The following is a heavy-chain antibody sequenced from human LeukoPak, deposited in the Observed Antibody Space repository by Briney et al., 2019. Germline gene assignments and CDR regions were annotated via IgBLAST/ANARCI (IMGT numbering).Heavy chain of an antibody. D-gene: IGHD6-13*01. CDR2: IKQDGSEK. V-gene: IGHV3-7*01. CDR3: ARVSGVAAADLTDY. Sequence: GGSLRLSCAASGFTFSGYWMSWVRQAPGKGLEWVANIKQDGSEKYYVDSVKGRFTISRDNAKNSLYLQMNSLRAEDTAVYYCARVSGVAAADLTDYWGQGTLVTVSS. J-gene: IGHJ4*02. CDR1: GFTFSGYW.